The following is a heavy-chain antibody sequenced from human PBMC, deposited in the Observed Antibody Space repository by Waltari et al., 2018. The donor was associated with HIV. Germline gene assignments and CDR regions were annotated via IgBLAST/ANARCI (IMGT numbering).Heavy chain of an antibody. Sequence: EVYLVESGGGLVQRGEVSCAVSGFNFDSYWMTWVRQGPGKGPQWVANINQDGSEAFSLDSVKGRFTVFRDSAKKLVFLQMSRVTDDDTAVYYCARGRGALDSWGQGARVIVSS. V-gene: IGHV3-7*01. CDR1: GFNFDSYW. CDR2: INQDGSEA. CDR3: ARGRGALDS. J-gene: IGHJ4*02. D-gene: IGHD1-26*01.